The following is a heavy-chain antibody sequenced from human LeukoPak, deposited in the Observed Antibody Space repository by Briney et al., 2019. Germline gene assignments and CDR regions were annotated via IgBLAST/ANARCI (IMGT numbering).Heavy chain of an antibody. D-gene: IGHD3-16*01. J-gene: IGHJ4*02. V-gene: IGHV1-3*01. CDR1: GYTFTSYA. CDR3: ARGQSSLGSPYYFDY. Sequence: ASVKVSCKASGYTFTSYAMHWVRHAPGQRLEWMGWINAGNGNTKYSQKFQGRVTITADESTNTVYMELRSLTSEDTAVYYCARGQSSLGSPYYFDYWGQGTLVTVSS. CDR2: INAGNGNT.